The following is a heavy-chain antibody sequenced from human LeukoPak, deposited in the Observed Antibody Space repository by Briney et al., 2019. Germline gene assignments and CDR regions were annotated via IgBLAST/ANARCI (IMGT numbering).Heavy chain of an antibody. Sequence: GSLRLSCAASGFTFSSYAMHWVRQAPGKGLEWVAVISYDGSNKYYADSVKGRFTISRDNSKNTLYLQMNSLRAEDTAAYYCARVGVGATYYFDYWGQGTLVTVSS. CDR2: ISYDGSNK. D-gene: IGHD1-26*01. J-gene: IGHJ4*02. V-gene: IGHV3-30-3*01. CDR1: GFTFSSYA. CDR3: ARVGVGATYYFDY.